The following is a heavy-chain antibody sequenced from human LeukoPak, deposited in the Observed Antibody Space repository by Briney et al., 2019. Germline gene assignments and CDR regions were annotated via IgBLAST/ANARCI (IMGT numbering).Heavy chain of an antibody. CDR3: ARDREYSSSSSLDY. J-gene: IGHJ4*02. V-gene: IGHV3-33*01. CDR2: IWFDVSHK. CDR1: GITVTTNG. D-gene: IGHD6-6*01. Sequence: GGSLRLSCAASGITVTTNGMHWVRQAPGKGLEWVALIWFDVSHKYYADSVKGRFTISRDNSKNTLFLQMNSLSADDTAVYYCARDREYSSSSSLDYWGQGILVTVSS.